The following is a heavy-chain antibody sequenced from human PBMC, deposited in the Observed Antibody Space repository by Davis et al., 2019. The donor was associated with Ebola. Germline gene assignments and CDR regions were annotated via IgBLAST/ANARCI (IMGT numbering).Heavy chain of an antibody. CDR1: GFTFSSYG. Sequence: PGGSLRLSCAASGFTFSSYGMHWVRQAPGKGLEWVAVIWYDGSNKYYADSVKGRFTISRDNSKNTLYLQMNSLRAEDTAVYYCARDLGDYVLDYWGQGTLVTVSS. D-gene: IGHD4-17*01. V-gene: IGHV3-33*01. CDR2: IWYDGSNK. CDR3: ARDLGDYVLDY. J-gene: IGHJ4*02.